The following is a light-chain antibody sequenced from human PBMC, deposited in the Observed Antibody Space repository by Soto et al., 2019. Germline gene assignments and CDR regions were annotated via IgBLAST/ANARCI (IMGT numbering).Light chain of an antibody. CDR3: QQYDNLPPWT. V-gene: IGKV3-15*01. Sequence: EIVMTQSPATLSVSPGERATLSCKASQSVGTYLAWYQQKPGQAPRLLIYYASTRAAGVAARFSGGGSGTEFTLTISSLQSEDFAIYHCQQYDNLPPWTFGQGTKVEIK. J-gene: IGKJ1*01. CDR1: QSVGTY. CDR2: YAS.